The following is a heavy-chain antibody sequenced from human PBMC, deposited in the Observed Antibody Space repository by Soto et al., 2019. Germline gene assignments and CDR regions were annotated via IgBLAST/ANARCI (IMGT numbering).Heavy chain of an antibody. V-gene: IGHV3-23*01. J-gene: IGHJ5*02. D-gene: IGHD3-16*01. CDR2: LLRPGRST. Sequence: GESLEISCGASGFMFSDYAMTWARQAPGKELEWVSGLLRPGRSTYYADSVKGRFTISGDTSANTVYLQMDSLRAEDTAVYYCAKDAIANDGIWLMDSWGQGTVVTVSS. CDR1: GFMFSDYA. CDR3: AKDAIANDGIWLMDS.